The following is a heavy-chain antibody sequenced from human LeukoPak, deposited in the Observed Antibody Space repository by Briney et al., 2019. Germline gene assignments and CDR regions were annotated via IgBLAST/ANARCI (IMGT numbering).Heavy chain of an antibody. D-gene: IGHD6-6*01. V-gene: IGHV4-34*01. J-gene: IGHJ6*02. CDR1: GESFNDIY. CDR2: IIHSGGT. Sequence: SETLSLTCAVSGESFNDIYWNWIRQPPGKGLEWIGEIIHSGGTNYNPSLKSRVTLSVESSKKQFSLKMTSVTAADTAVYYCARGQVKIPRLDPRRSSYFYGLDVWGLGTTVTVSS. CDR3: ARGQVKIPRLDPRRSSYFYGLDV.